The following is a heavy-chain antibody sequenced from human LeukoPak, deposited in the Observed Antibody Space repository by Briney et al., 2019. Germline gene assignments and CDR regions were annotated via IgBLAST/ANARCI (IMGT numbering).Heavy chain of an antibody. Sequence: GGSLRLFCAASGFTFSNYAMHWVRQAPGKGLEWVAVISYDGSNKYYADSVKGRFTISRDNSKNMLYLQMNSLRAEDTAVYYCARSGGFGFYYYYYMDVWGKGTTVTVSS. D-gene: IGHD5-12*01. CDR2: ISYDGSNK. CDR1: GFTFSNYA. CDR3: ARSGGFGFYYYYYMDV. J-gene: IGHJ6*03. V-gene: IGHV3-30*04.